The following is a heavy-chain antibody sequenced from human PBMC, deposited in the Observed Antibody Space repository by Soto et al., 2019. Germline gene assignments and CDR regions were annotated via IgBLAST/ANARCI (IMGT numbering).Heavy chain of an antibody. CDR1: GATFRNLW. CDR3: TTDRPYTYGGVITT. V-gene: IGHV3-15*01. J-gene: IGHJ3*01. CDR2: IKSKFDGETT. Sequence: EVQLVESGGGLVKTGESLRFSCAVSGATFRNLWMAWVRQPPGKGLEWIGRIKSKFDGETTDYAAPVNGRFIISRDDSKNTLFLQMNSLKSDDTAVYYCTTDRPYTYGGVITTWGQGTKVTVSS. D-gene: IGHD3-16*02.